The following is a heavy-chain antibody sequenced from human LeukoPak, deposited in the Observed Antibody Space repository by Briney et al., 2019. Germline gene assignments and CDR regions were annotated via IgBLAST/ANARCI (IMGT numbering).Heavy chain of an antibody. V-gene: IGHV4-59*01. J-gene: IGHJ6*03. Sequence: SETLSLTCTVSGGSISSYYWSWIRQPPGKGLEWIGYIYYSGSTNYNPSLKSRVTISVDTSKNQFSLKLSSVTAADTAVYYCARAAMVRGAAYYYYMDVWGKGTTVTVSS. CDR3: ARAAMVRGAAYYYYMDV. CDR2: IYYSGST. CDR1: GGSISSYY. D-gene: IGHD3-10*01.